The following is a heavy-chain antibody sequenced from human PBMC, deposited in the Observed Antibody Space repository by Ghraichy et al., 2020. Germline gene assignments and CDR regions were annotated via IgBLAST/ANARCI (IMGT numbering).Heavy chain of an antibody. CDR1: GFTFSSYS. J-gene: IGHJ4*02. CDR3: ARATRVVVPAAPTFDY. Sequence: GESLNISCAASGFTFSSYSMNWVRQAPGKGLEWVSSISSRNIYIYYVDSVKGRFTISRDNAKNSLYLQMNSLRAEDTAVYYCARATRVVVPAAPTFDYWGQGTLVTVSS. D-gene: IGHD2-15*01. CDR2: ISSRNIYI. V-gene: IGHV3-21*01.